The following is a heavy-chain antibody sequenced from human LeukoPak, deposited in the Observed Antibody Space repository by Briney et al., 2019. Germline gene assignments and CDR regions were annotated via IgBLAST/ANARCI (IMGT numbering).Heavy chain of an antibody. D-gene: IGHD2-21*02. V-gene: IGHV1-2*02. CDR3: ARRGDSSLIDY. J-gene: IGHJ4*02. CDR1: GYSFVGYY. Sequence: ASVMLCCNASGYSFVGYYIHWVRQAPGQGLEWVGLINPNSGGTDYAPKFQGRVTMTRDTSISTAYMEMTRLTYDDTAVYFCARRGDSSLIDYWGQGTLVTVSS. CDR2: INPNSGGT.